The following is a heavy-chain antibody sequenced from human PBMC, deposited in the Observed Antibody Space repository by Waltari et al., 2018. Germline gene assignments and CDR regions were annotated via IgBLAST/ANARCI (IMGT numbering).Heavy chain of an antibody. CDR1: GYTFTDYY. CDR3: ARAALEWSFNWFDP. V-gene: IGHV1-69-2*01. CDR2: VDPEDGET. Sequence: EVQLVQSGAEVKKPGAPVKISCKASGYTFTDYYMHWVQQAPGKGLEWRGRVDPEDGETIYAEKFQGRVTITADTSTDTAYMELSSLRSEDTAVYYCARAALEWSFNWFDPWGQGTLVTVSS. J-gene: IGHJ5*02. D-gene: IGHD3-3*01.